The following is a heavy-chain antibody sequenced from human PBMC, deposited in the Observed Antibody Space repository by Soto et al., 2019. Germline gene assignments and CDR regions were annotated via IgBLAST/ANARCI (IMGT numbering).Heavy chain of an antibody. Sequence: EVQLLESGGGLVQPGGSLRLSCAASGFTFSSYAMSWVRQAPGKGLEWVSAISGSGGSTYYADSVKGRFTISRDNSKNTLYLQMHSLRAEDTAVYYCAKVQSGDYGVSDFDYWGQGTLVTVSS. D-gene: IGHD4-17*01. CDR1: GFTFSSYA. V-gene: IGHV3-23*01. CDR2: ISGSGGST. J-gene: IGHJ4*02. CDR3: AKVQSGDYGVSDFDY.